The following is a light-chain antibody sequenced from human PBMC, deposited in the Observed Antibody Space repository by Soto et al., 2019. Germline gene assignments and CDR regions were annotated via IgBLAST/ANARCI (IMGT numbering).Light chain of an antibody. V-gene: IGKV3-11*01. J-gene: IGKJ1*01. CDR1: QSVSSY. CDR2: DAS. CDR3: QQYNRYPWT. Sequence: EIVLTQSPATLSLSPGERATLSCRASQSVSSYLAWYQQKPGQAPRLLIYDASNRATGIPDRFSGSGSGTEFTLTISSLQPDDFATYYCQQYNRYPWTFGQGTKVDI.